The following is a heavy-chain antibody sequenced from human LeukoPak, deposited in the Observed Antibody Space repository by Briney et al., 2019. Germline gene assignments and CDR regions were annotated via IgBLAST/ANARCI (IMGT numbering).Heavy chain of an antibody. CDR1: GGTFSSYA. CDR3: ARDCGSSPNWFDP. CDR2: IIPIFGTA. D-gene: IGHD6-6*01. Sequence: EASVKVSCKASGGTFSSYAISWVRQAPGQGLEWMGGIIPIFGTANYAQKFQGRVTITTDESTSTAYMELSSLRSEDTAVYYCARDCGSSPNWFDPWGQGTLVTVSS. J-gene: IGHJ5*02. V-gene: IGHV1-69*05.